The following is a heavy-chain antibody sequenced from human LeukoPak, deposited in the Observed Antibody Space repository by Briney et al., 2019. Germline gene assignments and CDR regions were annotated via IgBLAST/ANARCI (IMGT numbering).Heavy chain of an antibody. CDR2: IYYSGST. Sequence: SETLSLTCTVSGGSISSYYWSWIRRPPGKGLEWIGYIYYSGSTNYNPSLKSRVTISVDTSKNQFSLKLSSVTAADTAVYYCARVWLRFLRTDGYMDVLGKGTT. J-gene: IGHJ6*03. V-gene: IGHV4-59*01. CDR3: ARVWLRFLRTDGYMDV. D-gene: IGHD3-3*01. CDR1: GGSISSYY.